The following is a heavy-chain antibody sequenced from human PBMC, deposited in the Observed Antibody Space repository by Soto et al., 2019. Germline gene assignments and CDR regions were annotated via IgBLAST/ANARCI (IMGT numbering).Heavy chain of an antibody. CDR2: IIPIFGTA. CDR3: ARVPVGSSWNYYYYGMDV. J-gene: IGHJ6*02. CDR1: GGTFSSYA. V-gene: IGHV1-69*13. D-gene: IGHD6-13*01. Sequence: GASVKVSCKASGGTFSSYAISWLRQAPGQGLEWMGGIIPIFGTANYAQKFQGRVTITADESTSTAYMELSSLRSEDTAVYYCARVPVGSSWNYYYYGMDVWGQGTTVTVSS.